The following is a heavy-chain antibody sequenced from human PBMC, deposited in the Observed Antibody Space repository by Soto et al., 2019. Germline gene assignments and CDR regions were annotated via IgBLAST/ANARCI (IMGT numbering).Heavy chain of an antibody. Sequence: ASVKVSCKASGYTFTSYGISWVRPAPGHGLEWMGWISAYNGNTNYAQKRQGRVTMTTDTSTSTAYMELRSLRSDDTAVYYCAREKSNYDFWSSPPGRYYYGMDVWGQGTTVTVSS. CDR1: GYTFTSYG. D-gene: IGHD3-3*01. CDR3: AREKSNYDFWSSPPGRYYYGMDV. CDR2: ISAYNGNT. J-gene: IGHJ6*02. V-gene: IGHV1-18*01.